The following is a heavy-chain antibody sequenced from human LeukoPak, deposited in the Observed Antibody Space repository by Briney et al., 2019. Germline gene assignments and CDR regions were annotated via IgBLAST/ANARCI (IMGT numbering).Heavy chain of an antibody. CDR1: SSSFSSYA. D-gene: IGHD3-10*01. J-gene: IGHJ4*02. CDR2: IIINGGTT. V-gene: IGHV3-64*01. CDR3: ARVNGSGSYYDY. Sequence: GGSLRLFCAAASSSFSSYAMHWVRQAAGKGLEYVSAIIINGGTTYYAYSVRGRFTISRDSSKNTLYLQMVSLRAEDKAVYYCARVNGSGSYYDYWGQGTMVTVSS.